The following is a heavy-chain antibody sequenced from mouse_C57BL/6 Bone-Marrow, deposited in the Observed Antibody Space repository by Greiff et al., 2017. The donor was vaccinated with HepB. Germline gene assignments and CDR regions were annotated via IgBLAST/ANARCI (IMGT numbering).Heavy chain of an antibody. V-gene: IGHV5-4*03. D-gene: IGHD3-2*02. Sequence: DVMLVESGGGLVKPGGSLKLSCAASGFTFSSYAMSWVRQTPEKRLAWVATISDGGSYTYYPDNVKGRFTISRDNAKNNLYLQMSHLKSEDTAMYYCARFQDWYFDVWGTGTTVTVSS. CDR2: ISDGGSYT. J-gene: IGHJ1*03. CDR1: GFTFSSYA. CDR3: ARFQDWYFDV.